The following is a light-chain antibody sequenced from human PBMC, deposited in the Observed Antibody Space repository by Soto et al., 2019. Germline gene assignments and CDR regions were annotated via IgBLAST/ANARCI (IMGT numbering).Light chain of an antibody. CDR2: EVF. J-gene: IGLJ2*01. CDR1: SSDVGGYNY. Sequence: QSALTQPASVSGSPGQSITISCTGTSSDVGGYNYVSWYQQHPGKVPKLMIYEVFRRPSGISNRFSGSKSGNTASLTISGLQADVEADYYCCSYTTTSTYVFGGGTKVTVL. CDR3: CSYTTTSTYV. V-gene: IGLV2-14*01.